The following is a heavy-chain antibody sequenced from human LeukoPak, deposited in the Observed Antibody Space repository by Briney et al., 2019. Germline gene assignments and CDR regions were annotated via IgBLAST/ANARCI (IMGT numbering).Heavy chain of an antibody. Sequence: GGSLRLSCAASGFTFSSYEMNWVRQAPGKRLEWVSYISSGGSTIYYADSVKGRFTISRDNAKNSLYLQMNSLRAEDTAVYYCARGRVAVAGIFYWGQGTLVTVSS. CDR1: GFTFSSYE. D-gene: IGHD6-19*01. CDR3: ARGRVAVAGIFY. CDR2: ISSGGSTI. V-gene: IGHV3-48*03. J-gene: IGHJ4*02.